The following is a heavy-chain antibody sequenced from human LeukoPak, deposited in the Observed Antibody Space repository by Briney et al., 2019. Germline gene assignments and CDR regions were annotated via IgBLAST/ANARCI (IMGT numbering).Heavy chain of an antibody. CDR2: INSNGGRT. D-gene: IGHD3-22*01. J-gene: IGHJ4*02. CDR1: GGSISSYY. Sequence: ETLSLTCTVSGGSISSYYWSWIRQPPGKGLEYVSAINSNGGRTYYADSVKGRFTISRDNSKNTLFLQMSSLRAEDTAVYYCVKDLYYDNSGYYSGAFDYWGQGTLVTVSS. V-gene: IGHV3-64D*06. CDR3: VKDLYYDNSGYYSGAFDY.